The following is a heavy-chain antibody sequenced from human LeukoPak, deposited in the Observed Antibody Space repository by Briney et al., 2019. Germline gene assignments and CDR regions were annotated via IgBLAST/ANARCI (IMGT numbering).Heavy chain of an antibody. CDR1: GGSISSGSYY. CDR2: IYTSGST. CDR3: ARSIAVHSGDFDY. D-gene: IGHD6-19*01. J-gene: IGHJ4*02. Sequence: SETLSLTCTVSGGSISSGSYYWSWIRQPAGKGLEWIGRIYTSGSTNYNPSLKSRVTISVDTSKNQFSLKLSSVTAADTAVYYCARSIAVHSGDFDYWGQGTLVTVSS. V-gene: IGHV4-61*02.